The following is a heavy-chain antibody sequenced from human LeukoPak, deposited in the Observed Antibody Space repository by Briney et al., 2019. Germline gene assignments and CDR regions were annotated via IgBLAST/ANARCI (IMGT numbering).Heavy chain of an antibody. D-gene: IGHD2-8*01. J-gene: IGHJ5*01. CDR2: INHSGST. CDR3: ALAPNSNWFDF. V-gene: IGHV4-34*01. CDR1: GGSFSGYY. Sequence: SETLSLTCAVYGGSFSGYYWSWIRQPPGKGLEWIGEINHSGSTNYNPSLKSRVTISVDTSKNQFSLKLSSVTAADTAVYYCALAPNSNWFDFWGQGVLVTVSS.